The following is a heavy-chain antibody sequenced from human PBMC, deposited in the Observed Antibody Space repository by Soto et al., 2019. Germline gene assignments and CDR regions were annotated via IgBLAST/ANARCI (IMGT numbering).Heavy chain of an antibody. CDR3: ASKFGELLADAFDI. V-gene: IGHV4-4*02. D-gene: IGHD3-10*01. J-gene: IGHJ3*02. CDR1: NAAISSRKW. CDR2: IYHSGSI. Sequence: SETLPVTGTVSNAAISSRKWWTWVRQTPGKGLEWIGEIYHSGSINHNPSLKSRVTMSLDKSKNQFSLKMTSVTAADTAVYYCASKFGELLADAFDIWGQGTVVT.